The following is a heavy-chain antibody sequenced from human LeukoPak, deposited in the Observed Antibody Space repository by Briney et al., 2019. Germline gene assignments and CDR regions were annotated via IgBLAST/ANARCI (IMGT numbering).Heavy chain of an antibody. CDR1: GFTFSSYW. D-gene: IGHD6-6*01. CDR3: ARGDSSSSFDY. J-gene: IGHJ4*02. V-gene: IGHV3-74*01. Sequence: GGSLRLSCAASGFTFSSYWMHWGRQAPGKGLVWVSRINSDGSSTSYADSVKGRFTISRDNAKNTLYLQMNSLRAEDTAVYYCARGDSSSSFDYWGQGTLVTVSS. CDR2: INSDGSST.